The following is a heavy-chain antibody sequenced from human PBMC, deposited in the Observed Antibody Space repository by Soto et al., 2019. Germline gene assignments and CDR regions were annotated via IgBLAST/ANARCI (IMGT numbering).Heavy chain of an antibody. CDR2: IWYDATNK. Sequence: QVQLVDSGGGMVQPGRSLRLSCAASGFTFINYAMHWVRQAPGKGLEWVAVIWYDATNKYYAASVKGRFTISRDNSQNMLYLQMSSLRAEDTAVYYCARAPISSDSWGGYYFDYWGQGTLVTVSS. CDR3: ARAPISSDSWGGYYFDY. J-gene: IGHJ4*02. D-gene: IGHD6-13*01. CDR1: GFTFINYA. V-gene: IGHV3-33*01.